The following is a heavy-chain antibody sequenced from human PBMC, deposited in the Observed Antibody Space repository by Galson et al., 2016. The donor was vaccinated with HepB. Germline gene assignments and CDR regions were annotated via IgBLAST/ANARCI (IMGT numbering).Heavy chain of an antibody. CDR1: GYTFTDYY. Sequence: SVKVSCKASGYTFTDYYIHWVRQVPGQGPEWVGWINPHTGGAQYAQKFQGRVTMTRDTSISTVYMELSRRKSDDTAVYYCARHMVRTTYYNYGLDVWGQGTTVTV. V-gene: IGHV1-2*02. CDR2: INPHTGGA. CDR3: ARHMVRTTYYNYGLDV. J-gene: IGHJ6*02. D-gene: IGHD3-10*01.